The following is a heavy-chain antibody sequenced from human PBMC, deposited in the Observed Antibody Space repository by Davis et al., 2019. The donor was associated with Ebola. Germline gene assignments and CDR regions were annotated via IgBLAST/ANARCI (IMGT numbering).Heavy chain of an antibody. CDR3: ARHTRVVTAYDAFDI. Sequence: GESLKISCKGSGYTFTDYWVGWVRQMPGKGLEWMGRIDPSDSYTNYSPSFQGHVTISADKSIYTAYLQWSGLKASDTAMYYCARHTRVVTAYDAFDIWGQGTMVTASS. J-gene: IGHJ3*02. D-gene: IGHD2-21*02. CDR2: IDPSDSYT. CDR1: GYTFTDYW. V-gene: IGHV5-10-1*01.